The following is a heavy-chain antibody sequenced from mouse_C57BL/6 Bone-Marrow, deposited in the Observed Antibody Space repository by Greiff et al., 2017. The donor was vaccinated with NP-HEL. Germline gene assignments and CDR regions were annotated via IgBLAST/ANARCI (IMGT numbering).Heavy chain of an antibody. D-gene: IGHD1-1*01. Sequence: QVTLKVSGPGILQSSQTLSLTCSFSGFSLSTSGMGVSWIRQPSGKGLEWLAHIYWDDDKRSNPSLKRRLTISKDTSRNQVFLKITSVDTSDTATYYCARKPPIYYYGSGYFDVWGTGTTVTVSS. CDR3: ARKPPIYYYGSGYFDV. J-gene: IGHJ1*03. V-gene: IGHV8-12*01. CDR2: IYWDDDK. CDR1: GFSLSTSGMG.